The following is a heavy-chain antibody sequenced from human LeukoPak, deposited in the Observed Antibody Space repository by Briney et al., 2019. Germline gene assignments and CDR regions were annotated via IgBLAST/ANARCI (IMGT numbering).Heavy chain of an antibody. D-gene: IGHD1-26*01. CDR2: ISSSGSTI. J-gene: IGHJ4*02. CDR3: ARALGGSYSRPFDW. CDR1: GFTISSYK. V-gene: IGHV3-48*03. Sequence: GGSLRLSCAAGGFTISSYKMNWVRQAPGKGLEWVSYISSSGSTIYYADSVKGRFTISRDNAKNSLYLQMNSLRAENTAVYYCARALGGSYSRPFDWWGQGTLVTVSS.